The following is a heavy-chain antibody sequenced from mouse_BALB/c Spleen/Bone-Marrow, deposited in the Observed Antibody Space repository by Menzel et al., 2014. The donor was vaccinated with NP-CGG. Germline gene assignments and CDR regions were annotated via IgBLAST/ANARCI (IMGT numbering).Heavy chain of an antibody. V-gene: IGHV1S56*01. Sequence: VMLVESGPELVKPGASVKMSCKASGYTFTSYYIHWVKQRPGQGLEWIGWIYPGDGSTKYNEKFKGKTTLTADKSSSKAYMLLSSLTAEDSAIYCCARQAMDYWGQGSSVTVSS. CDR1: GYTFTSYY. CDR3: ARQAMDY. CDR2: IYPGDGST. J-gene: IGHJ4*01.